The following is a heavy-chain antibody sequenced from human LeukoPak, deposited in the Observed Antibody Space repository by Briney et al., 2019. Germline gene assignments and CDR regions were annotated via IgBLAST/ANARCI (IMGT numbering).Heavy chain of an antibody. D-gene: IGHD3-10*01. CDR1: GGSISSGSYY. V-gene: IGHV4-61*02. Sequence: SQTLSLTCTVSGGSISSGSYYWSWIRHPAGKGLEWIGRIYTSGSTNYIPSLKSRVTISVDTSKNQFSLKLSSVTAADTDVYYCAREARGFGVNQFDYWGQGTLVTVSS. CDR2: IYTSGST. CDR3: AREARGFGVNQFDY. J-gene: IGHJ4*02.